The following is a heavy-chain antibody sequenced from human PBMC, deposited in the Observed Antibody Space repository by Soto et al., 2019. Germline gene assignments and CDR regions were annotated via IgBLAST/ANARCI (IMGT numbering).Heavy chain of an antibody. CDR2: IYHSGST. CDR3: ARDGEILYHAGMDV. Sequence: QLQLQESGSGLVKPSQTLSLTCAVSGGSISSGGYSWSWIRQPPGKGLEWIGYIYHSGSTYYNPSLKSRLTLSVARSNNQFCLKLSSVPAADTAVYYCARDGEILYHAGMDVWGQGTTVTVSS. V-gene: IGHV4-30-2*01. J-gene: IGHJ6*02. CDR1: GGSISSGGYS. D-gene: IGHD2-8*01.